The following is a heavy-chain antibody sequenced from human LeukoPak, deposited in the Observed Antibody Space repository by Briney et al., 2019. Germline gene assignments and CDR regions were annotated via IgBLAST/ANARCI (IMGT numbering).Heavy chain of an antibody. CDR2: IRYDGSKK. CDR1: GFIFNTYG. D-gene: IGHD6-19*01. V-gene: IGHV3-30*02. CDR3: AKDTSTISVSGTCFDY. J-gene: IGHJ4*02. Sequence: GGSLRLSCAASGFIFNTYGMHWVRQAPGKGLEWVAFIRYDGSKKYYADSVKGRFTISRDNSKNTLYLQMNSLRAEDTAVYCCAKDTSTISVSGTCFDYWGQGTLVTVSS.